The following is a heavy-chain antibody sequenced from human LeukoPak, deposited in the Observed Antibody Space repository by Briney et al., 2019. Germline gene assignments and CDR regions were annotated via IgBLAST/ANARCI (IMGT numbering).Heavy chain of an antibody. D-gene: IGHD4-17*01. CDR2: INTNTGNP. J-gene: IGHJ6*02. V-gene: IGHV7-4-1*02. CDR3: ARDSPLDYGDYADNYYYGMDV. Sequence: ASVKVSCKASGYTFTSYAMNWVRQAPGQGLEWMGWINTNTGNPTYAQGFTGRFVFSLDTSVSTAYLQISSLKAEDTAVYYCARDSPLDYGDYADNYYYGMDVWGQGTTVTSP. CDR1: GYTFTSYA.